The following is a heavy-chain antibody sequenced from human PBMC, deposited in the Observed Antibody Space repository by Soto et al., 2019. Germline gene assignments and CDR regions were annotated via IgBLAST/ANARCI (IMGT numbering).Heavy chain of an antibody. V-gene: IGHV1-3*01. D-gene: IGHD4-17*01. Sequence: QVQLVQSGAEVKKHGASVKVSCKACGYTFTSYAMHWVRQAPGQRLEWMGWINAGNGNTKYSQKFQGRVTITRDTSASTVYMELSSLRSEDTAVYYCARTVGYYYGMDVWGQGTTVTVSS. CDR1: GYTFTSYA. CDR3: ARTVGYYYGMDV. J-gene: IGHJ6*02. CDR2: INAGNGNT.